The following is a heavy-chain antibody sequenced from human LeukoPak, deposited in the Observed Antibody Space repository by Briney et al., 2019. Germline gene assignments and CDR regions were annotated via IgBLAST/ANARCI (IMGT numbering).Heavy chain of an antibody. CDR1: GFTFSSYA. V-gene: IGHV3-23*01. Sequence: GGSLRLSCAASGFTFSSYAMSWVRQAPGKGLEWVSAISGSGGSTYYADSVKGRFTISRDNSKNTLYLQMNSLRAEDTAVYYCAKEVKYCSGGSCQGYFDYWGQGTLVTVSS. J-gene: IGHJ4*02. CDR3: AKEVKYCSGGSCQGYFDY. D-gene: IGHD2-15*01. CDR2: ISGSGGST.